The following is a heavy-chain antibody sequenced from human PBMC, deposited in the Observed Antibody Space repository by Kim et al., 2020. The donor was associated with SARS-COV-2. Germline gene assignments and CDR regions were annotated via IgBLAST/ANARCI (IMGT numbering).Heavy chain of an antibody. CDR1: GGSISSSSYY. J-gene: IGHJ6*02. CDR3: ARPGYSSSSYYYGMDV. V-gene: IGHV4-39*01. D-gene: IGHD6-6*01. Sequence: SETLSLTCTVSGGSISSSSYYWGWIRQPPGKGLEWIGSIYYSGSTYYNPSLKSRVTISVDTSKNQFSLKLSSVTAADTAVYYCARPGYSSSSYYYGMDVWGQGTTVTVSS. CDR2: IYYSGST.